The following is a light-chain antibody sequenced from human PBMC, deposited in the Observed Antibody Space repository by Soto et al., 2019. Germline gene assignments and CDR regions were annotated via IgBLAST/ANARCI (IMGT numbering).Light chain of an antibody. V-gene: IGKV1-5*03. CDR1: QSITSW. Sequence: DIQMTQSPSTLCASVGDRVTITCRASQSITSWLAWYQQKPGKAPKLLIYKASILESGVPSRFSGSGSGTDFTLTISSLQPDDFATYYCQHYNTYWTFGQGTKVEIK. CDR2: KAS. CDR3: QHYNTYWT. J-gene: IGKJ1*01.